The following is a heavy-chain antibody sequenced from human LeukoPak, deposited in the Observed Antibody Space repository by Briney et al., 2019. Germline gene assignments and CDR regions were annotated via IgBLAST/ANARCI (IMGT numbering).Heavy chain of an antibody. CDR1: GDSVSNDKYH. J-gene: IGHJ4*02. CDR3: ARLGWWDS. CDR2: IYYSGST. Sequence: ETLSLTCTVSGDSVSNDKYHWGWIRQPPGKGLEWIGSIYYSGSTYYNPSLNSRVTISVDTSKNQFSLKLSSVTAAGTAVYYCARLGWWDSWGQGTLVTVSS. V-gene: IGHV4-39*01. D-gene: IGHD2-15*01.